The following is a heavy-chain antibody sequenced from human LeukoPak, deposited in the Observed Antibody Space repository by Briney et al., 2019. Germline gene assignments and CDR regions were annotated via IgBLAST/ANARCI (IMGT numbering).Heavy chain of an antibody. CDR1: GYTFTGYY. V-gene: IGHV1-18*04. CDR3: ARVRNTAMVEVYWFDP. J-gene: IGHJ5*02. Sequence: ASVKVSCKASGYTFTGYYMHWVRQAPGQGLEWMGWISAYNGNTNYAQKLQGRVTMTTDTSTSTAYMELRSLRSDDTAVYYCARVRNTAMVEVYWFDPWGQGTLVTVSS. CDR2: ISAYNGNT. D-gene: IGHD5-18*01.